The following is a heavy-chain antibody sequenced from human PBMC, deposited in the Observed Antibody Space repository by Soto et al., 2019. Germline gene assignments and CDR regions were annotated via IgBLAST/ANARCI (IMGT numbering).Heavy chain of an antibody. Sequence: SETLSLTCTVSGGSVSSGSYYWSWIRQPPGRGLEWIGYIYYSGSTNYNPSLKSRVTISVDTSKNQFSLKLSSVTAAATAVYYCARVPVLRFLEDGMDVWGQGTTVPVSS. CDR1: GGSVSSGSYY. V-gene: IGHV4-61*01. J-gene: IGHJ6*02. CDR2: IYYSGST. D-gene: IGHD3-3*01. CDR3: ARVPVLRFLEDGMDV.